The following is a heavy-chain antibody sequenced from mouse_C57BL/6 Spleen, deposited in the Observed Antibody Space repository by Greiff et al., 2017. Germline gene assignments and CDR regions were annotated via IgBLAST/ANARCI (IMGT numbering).Heavy chain of an antibody. CDR3: AAQDAMDY. CDR2: IYPGDGDT. V-gene: IGHV1-82*01. J-gene: IGHJ4*01. D-gene: IGHD3-2*02. CDR1: GYAFSSSW. Sequence: VKLQESGPELVKPGASVKISCKASGYAFSSSWMNWVKQRPGKGLEWIGRIYPGDGDTNYNGKFKGKATLTADKSSSTAYMQLSSLTSEDSAVYFCAAQDAMDYWGQGTSVTVSS.